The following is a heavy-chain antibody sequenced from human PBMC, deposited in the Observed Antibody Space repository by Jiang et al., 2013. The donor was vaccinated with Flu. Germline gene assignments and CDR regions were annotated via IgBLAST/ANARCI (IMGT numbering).Heavy chain of an antibody. CDR3: AKETDPTIF. CDR2: ILGSGSST. J-gene: IGHJ4*02. V-gene: IGHV3-23*01. Sequence: SGEGVGTSLGVPSRLSCAASGFTFSSYAMTWVRQAPGKGLEWVSSILGSGSSTYYADSVKGRFTISRDNSKNTLYLQMNSLRAEDTAVYYCAKETDPTIFWGQGTLVTVSS. CDR1: GFTFSSYA. D-gene: IGHD5-24*01.